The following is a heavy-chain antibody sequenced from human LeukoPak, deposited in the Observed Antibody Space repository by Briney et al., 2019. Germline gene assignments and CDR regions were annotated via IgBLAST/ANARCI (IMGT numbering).Heavy chain of an antibody. Sequence: ASVKVSCKASGYTFTGHYMHWVRQAPGQGLEWMGWINPNTDGTNYAQKFQGRVTMTRDTSISTAYMELSGLRSDDMAVYYCARDVVGGGTAWFDPWGQGTLVTVSS. V-gene: IGHV1-2*02. CDR2: INPNTDGT. CDR3: ARDVVGGGTAWFDP. D-gene: IGHD2-21*01. CDR1: GYTFTGHY. J-gene: IGHJ5*02.